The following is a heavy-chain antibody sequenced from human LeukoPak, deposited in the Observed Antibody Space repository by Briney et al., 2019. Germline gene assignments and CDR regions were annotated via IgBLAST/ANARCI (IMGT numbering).Heavy chain of an antibody. CDR1: VYTFTSYA. D-gene: IGHD2-15*01. V-gene: IGHV1-3*01. J-gene: IGHJ4*02. Sequence: ASVKVSCKASVYTFTSYAMHWVRQAPGQRLEWMGWINAGNGNTKYSQKFQGRVTITRDTSASTAYMELSSLRSEDTAVYYCARLNFADCSGGSCPPRLLKGFDYWGQGTLVTVSS. CDR3: ARLNFADCSGGSCPPRLLKGFDY. CDR2: INAGNGNT.